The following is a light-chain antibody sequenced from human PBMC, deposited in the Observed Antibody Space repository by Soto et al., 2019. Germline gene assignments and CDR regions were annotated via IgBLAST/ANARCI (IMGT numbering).Light chain of an antibody. CDR2: AAS. Sequence: DIQMTQSPSSLSASVGERVTITCRASQGISNHLAWYQHKPGKVPKLLIYAASTLQSGVPSRFSGSGSGTDFTLTISSMQPEDVATYYCQKYNSAPRTFGGGTKVEIK. J-gene: IGKJ4*01. CDR1: QGISNH. V-gene: IGKV1-27*01. CDR3: QKYNSAPRT.